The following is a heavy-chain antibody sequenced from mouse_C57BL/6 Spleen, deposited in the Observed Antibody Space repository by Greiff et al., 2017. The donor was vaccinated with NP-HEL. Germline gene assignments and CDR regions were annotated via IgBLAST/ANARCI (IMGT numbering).Heavy chain of an antibody. J-gene: IGHJ3*01. Sequence: VQLQESGAELARPGASVKMSCKASGYTFTSYTMHWVKQRPGQGLEWIGYINPSSGYTKYNQKFKDKATLTADKSSSTAYLQLSSLTSEDSAVYYCARNYDGSSQSPFAYWGQGTLVTVSA. CDR2: INPSSGYT. CDR3: ARNYDGSSQSPFAY. D-gene: IGHD1-1*01. V-gene: IGHV1-4*01. CDR1: GYTFTSYT.